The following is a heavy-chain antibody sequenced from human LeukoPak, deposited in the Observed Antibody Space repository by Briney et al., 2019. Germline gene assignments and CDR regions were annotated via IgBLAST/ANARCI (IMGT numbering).Heavy chain of an antibody. D-gene: IGHD3-16*01. CDR3: ARHPPRGQLGTAFDI. Sequence: SETLSLTCTVSGDSISSYYWSWIRQPPGKELEWIGYIYYSGNTNYNPSLGSRVTISVDTSKNHLSLRLTSVTAADTAIYYCARHPPRGQLGTAFDIWGQGTMVTVSS. V-gene: IGHV4-59*08. J-gene: IGHJ3*02. CDR1: GDSISSYY. CDR2: IYYSGNT.